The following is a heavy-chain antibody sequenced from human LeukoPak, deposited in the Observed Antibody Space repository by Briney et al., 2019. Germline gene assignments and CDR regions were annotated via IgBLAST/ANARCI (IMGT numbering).Heavy chain of an antibody. V-gene: IGHV3-23*01. Sequence: SGGSLRLSCAASGFTFSSYAMSWVRQAPGKGLEWVSAISGSGGSTYYADSVKGRSTISRDNSKNTLYLQMNSLRAEDTAVYYCAKGVAAAASAEYFQHWGQGTLVTVSS. CDR1: GFTFSSYA. D-gene: IGHD6-13*01. CDR3: AKGVAAAASAEYFQH. CDR2: ISGSGGST. J-gene: IGHJ1*01.